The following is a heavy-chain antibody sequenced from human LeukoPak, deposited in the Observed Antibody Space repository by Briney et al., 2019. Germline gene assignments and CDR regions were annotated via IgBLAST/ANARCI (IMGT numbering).Heavy chain of an antibody. CDR2: INEDGSER. J-gene: IGHJ3*01. Sequence: GGSLRLSCAASGFSFTTHWMGWVRQAPGEGLEWVANINEDGSERAYVDSVRGRFTISRDGAKNSVYLQMNSLRVDDSATYYCARYGLRATFDFWGQGTQVSVSS. D-gene: IGHD3-10*01. CDR1: GFSFTTHW. V-gene: IGHV3-7*01. CDR3: ARYGLRATFDF.